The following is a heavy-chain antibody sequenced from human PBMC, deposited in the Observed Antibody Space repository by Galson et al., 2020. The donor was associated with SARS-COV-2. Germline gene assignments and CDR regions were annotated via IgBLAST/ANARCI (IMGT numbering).Heavy chain of an antibody. V-gene: IGHV3-7*01. CDR2: IKQDGSEK. CDR3: ARDQVDAWGYYYYGMDV. J-gene: IGHJ6*02. Sequence: GGSLRLSCAASGFTFSSYWMSWVRQAPGKGLEWVANIKQDGSEKYYVDSVKGRFTISRDNAKNSLYLQMNSLRAEDTAVYYCARDQVDAWGYYYYGMDVWGQGTTVTVSS. D-gene: IGHD3-16*01. CDR1: GFTFSSYW.